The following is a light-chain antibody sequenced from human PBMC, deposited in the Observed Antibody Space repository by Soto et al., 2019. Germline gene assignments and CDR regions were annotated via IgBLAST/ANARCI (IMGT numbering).Light chain of an antibody. CDR3: QQYGNSLS. CDR1: QSVSSSY. J-gene: IGKJ4*01. V-gene: IGKV3-20*01. CDR2: SAS. Sequence: EIVLTQSPGTLSLSPGEGATLSCRASQSVSSSYLAWYQQKPGRAPRLPIYSASSRATGIPDRFSGSGSGTEFTLTTDSMDHEDFAVYVCQQYGNSLSYGGGTKVDIK.